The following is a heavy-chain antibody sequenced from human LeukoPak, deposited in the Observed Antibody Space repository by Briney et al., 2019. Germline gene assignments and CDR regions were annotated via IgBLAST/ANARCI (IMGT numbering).Heavy chain of an antibody. Sequence: PGRSLRLPCAASGFTFSSYGMHWVRQAPGKGLEWVAVISYDGSNKYYADSVKGRFTISRDNSKNTLYLQMNSLRAEDTAVYYCAKDRAAAGTGYFDYWGQGTLVTVSS. CDR3: AKDRAAAGTGYFDY. CDR1: GFTFSSYG. CDR2: ISYDGSNK. D-gene: IGHD6-13*01. J-gene: IGHJ4*02. V-gene: IGHV3-30*18.